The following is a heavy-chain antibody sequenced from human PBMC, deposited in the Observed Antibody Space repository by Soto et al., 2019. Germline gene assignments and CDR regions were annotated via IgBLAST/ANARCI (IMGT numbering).Heavy chain of an antibody. V-gene: IGHV4-34*01. Sequence: SETLSLTCAVYGGSFSGYYWSWIRQPPGKGLEWIGEINHSGSTNYNPSLKSRVTISVDTSKNQFSLKLSSVTAADTAVYYCARLPTVTTWGYYYYYYGMDVWGQGTTVTVSS. D-gene: IGHD4-17*01. J-gene: IGHJ6*02. CDR3: ARLPTVTTWGYYYYYYGMDV. CDR2: INHSGST. CDR1: GGSFSGYY.